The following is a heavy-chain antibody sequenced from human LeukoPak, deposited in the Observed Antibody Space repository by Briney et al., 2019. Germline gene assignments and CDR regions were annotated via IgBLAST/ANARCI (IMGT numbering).Heavy chain of an antibody. D-gene: IGHD2-21*02. CDR2: INPNSGNT. V-gene: IGHV1-8*01. J-gene: IGHJ6*03. CDR1: GYTFTSYD. Sequence: ASLKVSCKASGYTFTSYDINWVRQATGQGLEWMGWINPNSGNTGYAQKFQGRVTMTRNTSTNTAYMKLSSLRSEDTAVYYCARSCGGDCRYYYYYVDVWGKGTTVTISS. CDR3: ARSCGGDCRYYYYYVDV.